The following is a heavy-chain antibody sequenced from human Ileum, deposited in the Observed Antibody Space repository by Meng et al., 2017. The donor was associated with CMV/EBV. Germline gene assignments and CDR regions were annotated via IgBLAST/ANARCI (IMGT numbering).Heavy chain of an antibody. J-gene: IGHJ4*02. CDR1: GYPFTDYY. Sequence: SGYPFTDYYMHWVRQAPGQGLEWMGWINPNSGGTKFAQKFQVRVTMTRDTSISTAYMELTRLRSDDTAVYYCARGPFSSSWYSLDYWGQGTLVTVSS. CDR2: INPNSGGT. D-gene: IGHD6-13*01. CDR3: ARGPFSSSWYSLDY. V-gene: IGHV1-2*02.